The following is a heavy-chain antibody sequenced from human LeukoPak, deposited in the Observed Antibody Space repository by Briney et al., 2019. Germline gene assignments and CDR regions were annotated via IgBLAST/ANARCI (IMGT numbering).Heavy chain of an antibody. V-gene: IGHV3-21*01. CDR3: ARDKAQYSRVFDY. D-gene: IGHD4-11*01. CDR2: ISSSSSYI. Sequence: GGSLRLSCAASGFTFSSYSMNWVRQAPGKGLEWVSSISSSSSYIYYADSVKGRFTISRDNAKNSLYLQMNSLRAEDTAVYYCARDKAQYSRVFDYWGQGTLVTVSS. CDR1: GFTFSSYS. J-gene: IGHJ4*02.